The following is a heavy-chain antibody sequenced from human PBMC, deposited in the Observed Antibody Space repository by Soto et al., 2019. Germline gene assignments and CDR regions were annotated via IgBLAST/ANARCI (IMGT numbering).Heavy chain of an antibody. CDR3: ARGVVATTRLFDS. D-gene: IGHD5-12*01. Sequence: QVQLQQGGAELLKPSETLSLTCTIYGGSLSGYYWSWIRQPPGKGLEWIGEINHSGSTNYNSSLKSRVTISVDTSKNQLSLNLTSVTAADTAVYYCARGVVATTRLFDSWGQGTLVTVSS. J-gene: IGHJ4*02. CDR1: GGSLSGYY. CDR2: INHSGST. V-gene: IGHV4-34*01.